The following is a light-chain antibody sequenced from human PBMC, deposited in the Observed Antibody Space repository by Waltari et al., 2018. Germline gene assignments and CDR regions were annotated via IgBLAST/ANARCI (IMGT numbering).Light chain of an antibody. Sequence: DIQMTQSPSTVSASVGDRVTITCRASQSISSWLAWYQQKPGKAPKLLIYDASSLESGVPSRFSGSGSGTEFTLTISSLQPDDFAAYYCQQYNTYPWTFGRGTKVAFK. CDR2: DAS. CDR3: QQYNTYPWT. CDR1: QSISSW. J-gene: IGKJ4*02. V-gene: IGKV1-5*01.